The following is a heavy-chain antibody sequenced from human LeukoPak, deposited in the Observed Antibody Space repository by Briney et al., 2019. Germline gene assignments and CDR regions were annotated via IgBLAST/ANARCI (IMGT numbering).Heavy chain of an antibody. CDR2: IYYSGST. V-gene: IGHV4-31*03. CDR1: GGSISSGSYY. Sequence: PSETLSLTCTVSGGSISSGSYYWSWIRQHPGKGLEWIGYIYYSGSTYYNPSLKSRVTISVDTSKNQFSLKLNSVTAADTALYYCVRDLYCSSGRCYDVFEIWGQGTMVTVSS. D-gene: IGHD2-15*01. J-gene: IGHJ3*02. CDR3: VRDLYCSSGRCYDVFEI.